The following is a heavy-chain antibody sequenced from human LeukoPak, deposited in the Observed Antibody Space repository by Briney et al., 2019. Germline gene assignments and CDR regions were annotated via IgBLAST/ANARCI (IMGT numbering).Heavy chain of an antibody. CDR3: ARDGGFWSGYHYMDV. CDR2: IYTSGNT. Sequence: SETLSLTCTVSGGSISSGRYYWNWIRQPAGKGLEWIGRIYTSGNTNYNPSLESRVTISVDTSKNQFSLNLNSVTAADTAVYYCARDGGFWSGYHYMDVWGKGTTVTVSS. V-gene: IGHV4-61*02. CDR1: GGSISSGRYY. D-gene: IGHD3-3*01. J-gene: IGHJ6*03.